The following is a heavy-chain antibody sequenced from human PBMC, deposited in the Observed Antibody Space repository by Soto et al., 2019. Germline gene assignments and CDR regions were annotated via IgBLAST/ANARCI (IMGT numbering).Heavy chain of an antibody. CDR1: SGSINSHS. V-gene: IGHV4-59*08. CDR3: ARHYGDGYDYLDY. D-gene: IGHD5-12*01. CDR2: VXYSGSX. J-gene: IGHJ4*02. Sequence: XXTLSLTCTVSSGSINSHSWSWIRQPPGEGLEWIGQVXYSGSXNYNTYIKSRXXISQDKSXXQFYLKLSSVTAADTAVYYCARHYGDGYDYLDYWGQGTLVTVSS.